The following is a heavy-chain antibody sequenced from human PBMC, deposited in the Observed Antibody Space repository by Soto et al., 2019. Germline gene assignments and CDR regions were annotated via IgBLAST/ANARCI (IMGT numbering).Heavy chain of an antibody. CDR1: GYTFTSYG. Sequence: QVQLVQSGAEVKKPGASVKVSCKASGYTFTSYGITWVRQAPGQGLEWLGWINGYNGNTNYAQKLQGRVTMTKDTSTSTAYMELRSLRSDDTAVYYCARMGDVPYYYYGMDVWGQGTTVTVSS. J-gene: IGHJ6*02. CDR2: INGYNGNT. V-gene: IGHV1-18*01. CDR3: ARMGDVPYYYYGMDV. D-gene: IGHD3-16*01.